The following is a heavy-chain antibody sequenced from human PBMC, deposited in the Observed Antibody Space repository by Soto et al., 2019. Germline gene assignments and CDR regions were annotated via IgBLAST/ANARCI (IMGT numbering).Heavy chain of an antibody. CDR1: GFFSSYA. V-gene: IGHV3-30*03. Sequence: QVQLVESGGGVVQPGGSLRLSCAASGFFSSYAMHWVRQAPGKGLECVAVISYDGSAKYYADSVKGRFTISRDISKNTVSLQMNSLRAEDTAVYYCASLYGLPYWGQGTLVTVSS. J-gene: IGHJ4*02. CDR3: ASLYGLPY. D-gene: IGHD3-10*01. CDR2: ISYDGSAK.